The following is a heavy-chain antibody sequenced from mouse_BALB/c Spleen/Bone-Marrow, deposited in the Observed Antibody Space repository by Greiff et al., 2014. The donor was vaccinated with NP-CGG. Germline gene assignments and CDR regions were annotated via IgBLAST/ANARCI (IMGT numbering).Heavy chain of an antibody. J-gene: IGHJ1*01. Sequence: VQLQQSGAELVKPGASVKLSCTASGFKIRDTYMYYMKQRPEQGLEWIGRIDPANDIIKYDPKFQGKATITADTSSNTAYLQLSSLTSEDTAVYYCARLWDGYFDVWGAGTTVTVSS. CDR3: ARLWDGYFDV. V-gene: IGHV14-3*02. CDR2: IDPANDII. D-gene: IGHD4-1*01. CDR1: GFKIRDTY.